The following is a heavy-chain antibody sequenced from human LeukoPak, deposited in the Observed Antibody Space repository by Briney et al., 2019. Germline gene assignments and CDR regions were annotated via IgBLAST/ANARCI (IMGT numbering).Heavy chain of an antibody. V-gene: IGHV4-61*08. Sequence: SETLSLTCTVSGGSVSSGGYYWSWIRQPPGKGLEWIGYIYYSGSTNYNPSLKSRVTISVDTSKNQFSLKLSSVTAADTAVYYCARGNYGVRWFDPWGQGTLVTVSS. J-gene: IGHJ5*02. CDR3: ARGNYGVRWFDP. CDR2: IYYSGST. D-gene: IGHD4-17*01. CDR1: GGSVSSGGYY.